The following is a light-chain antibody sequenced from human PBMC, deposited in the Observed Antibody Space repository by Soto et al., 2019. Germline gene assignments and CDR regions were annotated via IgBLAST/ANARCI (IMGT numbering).Light chain of an antibody. Sequence: HLVLTKSPSASASLGASVKLTCTLSSGHSSYAIAWHQQQPEKGPRYLMKINSDGSHSKGDGIPDRFSGSISGAERYLTISSLQSEDEADYNCQTWGTGIQVFVGGTHLA. CDR2: INSDGSH. CDR3: QTWGTGIQV. CDR1: SGHSSYA. V-gene: IGLV4-69*01. J-gene: IGLJ3*02.